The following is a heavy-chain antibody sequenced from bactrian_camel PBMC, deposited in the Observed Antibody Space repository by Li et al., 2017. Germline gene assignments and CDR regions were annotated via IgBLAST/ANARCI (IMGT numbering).Heavy chain of an antibody. V-gene: IGHV3S53*01. D-gene: IGHD6*01. CDR1: GLKYWRNC. Sequence: QVQLVESGGDSVQAGGSLRLSCAASGLKYWRNCLGWFRQAPGKEREAVAYIDSDGSTSYADSVKGRFTISKDNAKNTLYLQMNSLKPEDTAMYYCAADFVRSCPSFSYWGQGTQVTVS. J-gene: IGHJ6*01. CDR3: AADFVRSCPSFSY. CDR2: IDSDGST.